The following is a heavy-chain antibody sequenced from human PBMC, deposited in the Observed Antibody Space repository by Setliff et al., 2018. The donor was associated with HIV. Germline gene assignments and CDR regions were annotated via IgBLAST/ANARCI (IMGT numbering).Heavy chain of an antibody. V-gene: IGHV4-34*01. CDR3: ARGLGGYCSSVSCYEADH. Sequence: SETLSFTCAVYGGSFSGYSWTWIRQPPGKGLEWIGEIDQSGSTNYNPSLKSRVTTSVDTSKNQFSLRLSSVTAADTAVYYCARGLGGYCSSVSCYEADHWGQGTLVTVSS. J-gene: IGHJ5*02. CDR1: GGSFSGYS. CDR2: IDQSGST. D-gene: IGHD2-2*01.